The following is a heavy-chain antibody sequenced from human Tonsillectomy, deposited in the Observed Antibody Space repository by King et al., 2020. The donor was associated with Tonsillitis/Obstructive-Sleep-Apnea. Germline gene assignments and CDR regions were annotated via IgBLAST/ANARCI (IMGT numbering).Heavy chain of an antibody. CDR3: ARDCSSTSCYFDY. V-gene: IGHV1-2*06. CDR2: INPNSGGT. Sequence: QLVQSGAEVKKPGASVKVSCKASVYTFTGYYMHWVRQAPGQGLEWMGRINPNSGGTNYAQKCQGRVTMTRDTSISTAYMELRRLRSDDTAVYYCARDCSSTSCYFDYWGQGTLVTVSS. J-gene: IGHJ4*02. D-gene: IGHD2-2*01. CDR1: VYTFTGYY.